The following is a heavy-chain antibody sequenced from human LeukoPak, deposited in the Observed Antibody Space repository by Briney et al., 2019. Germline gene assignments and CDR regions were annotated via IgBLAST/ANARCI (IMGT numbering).Heavy chain of an antibody. V-gene: IGHV4-4*09. CDR1: GGSISSYY. J-gene: IGHJ5*02. D-gene: IGHD6-13*01. CDR2: IYTSGST. CDR3: ARHSRTHNWFDP. Sequence: SETLSLTCTVSGGSISSYYWSWIRQPPGKGLEWIGYIYTSGSTNYNPSLKSRVTISVDTSKNQFSLRLSSVTAADTAVYYCARHSRTHNWFDPWSQGTLVTVSS.